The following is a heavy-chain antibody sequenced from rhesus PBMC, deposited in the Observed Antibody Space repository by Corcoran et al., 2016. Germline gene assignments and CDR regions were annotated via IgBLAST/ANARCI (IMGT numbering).Heavy chain of an antibody. CDR2: ISESGST. CDR1: GGSISTYYYY. D-gene: IGHD7-45*01. J-gene: IGHJ2*01. V-gene: IGHV4-122*02. CDR3: AKIPLTGVWYFDL. Sequence: QVQLQESGPGLVKPSETLSLTCAVSGGSISTYYYYWTWIRQAPGKGLEWIGYISESGSTRYNPSLKSRVSISRDTSKNQFSLKLRSVTAADTAVYYCAKIPLTGVWYFDLWGPGTPITISS.